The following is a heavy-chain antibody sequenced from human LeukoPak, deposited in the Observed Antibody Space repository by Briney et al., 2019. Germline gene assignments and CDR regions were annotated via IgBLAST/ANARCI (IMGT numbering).Heavy chain of an antibody. J-gene: IGHJ4*02. CDR2: IYSGGST. Sequence: GGSLRLSCAASGFTVSRNYMSWVRQAPGKGLEWVSVIYSGGSTYYADSVKGRFTISRDNSKNTLYLQMNSLRAEDTAVYYCARVRTGYDSSGYPIDYWGQGTLVTVSS. CDR3: ARVRTGYDSSGYPIDY. CDR1: GFTVSRNY. V-gene: IGHV3-66*02. D-gene: IGHD3-22*01.